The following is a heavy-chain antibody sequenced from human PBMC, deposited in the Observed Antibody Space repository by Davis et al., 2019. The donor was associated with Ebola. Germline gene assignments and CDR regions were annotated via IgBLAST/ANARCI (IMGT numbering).Heavy chain of an antibody. J-gene: IGHJ4*02. Sequence: SETLSLTCTVSGGSISSSSYYWGWIRQPPGKGLEWIGSIYYSGSTYYNPSLKSRVTISVDTSKNQFSLKLSSVTAADTAVYYCASQFTTYYYDSSGYYDYWGQGTLVTASS. CDR3: ASQFTTYYYDSSGYYDY. D-gene: IGHD3-22*01. CDR2: IYYSGST. V-gene: IGHV4-39*01. CDR1: GGSISSSSYY.